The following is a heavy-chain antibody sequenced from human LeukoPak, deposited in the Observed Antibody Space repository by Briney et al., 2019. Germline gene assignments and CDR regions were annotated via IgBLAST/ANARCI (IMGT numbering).Heavy chain of an antibody. Sequence: SENLSLTCTVSGGSSSRYFWTWIRQRPGKGLEWGGRIDTSGDTNYKPSLKSRVTMSIDTSKTQFSLILSLVTAEAPAVHCCTRAPATAGIRKSVYYFEYWGQGTLVTVSS. V-gene: IGHV4-4*07. CDR1: GGSSSRYF. D-gene: IGHD2-15*01. CDR2: IDTSGDT. J-gene: IGHJ4*02. CDR3: TRAPATAGIRKSVYYFEY.